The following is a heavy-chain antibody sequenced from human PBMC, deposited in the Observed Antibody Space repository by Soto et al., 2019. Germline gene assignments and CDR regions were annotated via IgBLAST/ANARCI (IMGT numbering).Heavy chain of an antibody. D-gene: IGHD2-2*01. V-gene: IGHV3-23*01. CDR1: GFTFSSYA. Sequence: GGSLRLSCAASGFTFSSYAMSWVRQAPGKGLEWVSAISGSGGSIYYADSVKGRFTISRDNAKNSLYLQMTSLRAEDTAVYYCARVPEDYYYYYGMDVWGQGTTVTVSS. J-gene: IGHJ6*02. CDR2: ISGSGGSI. CDR3: ARVPEDYYYYYGMDV.